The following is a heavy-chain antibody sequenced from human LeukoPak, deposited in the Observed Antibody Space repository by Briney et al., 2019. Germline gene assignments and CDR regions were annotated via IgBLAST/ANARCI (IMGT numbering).Heavy chain of an antibody. V-gene: IGHV3-21*01. CDR2: ISSSSDHI. D-gene: IGHD3-10*01. CDR3: ARVALVSGPSYGSESEAADY. Sequence: GGSLRLSCAASGFTFSSYSMNWVRQAPGKGLEWVACISSSSDHIYYADSVRGRFTISRDNPKNSLYLQMNSLRAEDTAVYYCARVALVSGPSYGSESEAADYWGQGTLVTVSP. CDR1: GFTFSSYS. J-gene: IGHJ4*02.